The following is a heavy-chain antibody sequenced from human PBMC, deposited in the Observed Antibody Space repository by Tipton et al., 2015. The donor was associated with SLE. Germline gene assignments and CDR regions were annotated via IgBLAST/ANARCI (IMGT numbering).Heavy chain of an antibody. CDR2: INHSGST. CDR3: ARAQRGPIRAFDI. CDR1: GGSFSGYY. D-gene: IGHD3/OR15-3a*01. J-gene: IGHJ3*02. V-gene: IGHV4-34*01. Sequence: TLSLTCAVYGGSFSGYYWSWIRQPPGKGLEWIGEINHSGSTNYNPSLKSRVTISVDTSKNQFSLKLSSVTAADTAVYYCARAQRGPIRAFDIWGQGTMVTVPS.